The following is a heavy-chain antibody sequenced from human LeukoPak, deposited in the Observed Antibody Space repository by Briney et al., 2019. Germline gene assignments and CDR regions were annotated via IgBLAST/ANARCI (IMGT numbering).Heavy chain of an antibody. CDR2: IYYRGST. CDR1: GGSISSGDYY. V-gene: IGHV4-30-4*01. J-gene: IGHJ4*02. Sequence: SQTLSLTCTVSGGSISSGDYYWSWIRQPPGKGLEWIGYIYYRGSTYYNPSLKSRVTISVDTSKNQFSLKLSSVTAADTAVYYCAREDYDSSGFDYWGQGTLVTVSS. D-gene: IGHD3-22*01. CDR3: AREDYDSSGFDY.